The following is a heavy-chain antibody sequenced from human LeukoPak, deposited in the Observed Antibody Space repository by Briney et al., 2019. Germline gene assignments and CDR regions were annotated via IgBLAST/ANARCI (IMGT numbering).Heavy chain of an antibody. V-gene: IGHV5-51*01. D-gene: IGHD3-10*01. CDR2: IYPGDSDT. CDR3: XRQXVRXVXXGXXDP. Sequence: GESLKISCKGSGYSFTSYWIGWVRQMPGKGLEWMGIIYPGDSDTRYSPSFQGQVTISADKSISTAYLQWSSLNASDTAMYYCXRQXVRXVXXGXXDPXGQXTLV. CDR1: GYSFTSYW. J-gene: IGHJ5*02.